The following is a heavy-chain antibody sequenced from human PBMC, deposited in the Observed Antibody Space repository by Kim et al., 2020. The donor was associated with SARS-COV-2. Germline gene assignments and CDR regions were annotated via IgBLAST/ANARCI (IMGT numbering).Heavy chain of an antibody. CDR3: TKGGHYSYYGVDV. CDR1: GFSFTNYW. Sequence: GGSLRLSCAASGFSFTNYWMHWVRQVPGKGLVWVSCINGDWSDTAYADSVKGRFTISRDNAKNTLYLQMNSLRAEDTAVYYCTKGGHYSYYGVDVWGQGTTVTVSS. V-gene: IGHV3-74*01. J-gene: IGHJ6*02. CDR2: INGDWSDT.